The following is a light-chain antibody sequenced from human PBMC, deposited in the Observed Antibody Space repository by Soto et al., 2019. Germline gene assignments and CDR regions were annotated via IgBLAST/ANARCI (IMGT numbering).Light chain of an antibody. V-gene: IGKV3-20*01. CDR1: QSVTNRY. J-gene: IGKJ1*01. CDR2: GAS. Sequence: EIVLTQFPATLSLSPGERATLSCRARQSVTNRYLAWYQQKPGQAPRLLFFGASIRDTGIPDRFSGSGSGTDFTLTINRLEPEDSGVYYCHQYGSSPGTFGPGTKVDIK. CDR3: HQYGSSPGT.